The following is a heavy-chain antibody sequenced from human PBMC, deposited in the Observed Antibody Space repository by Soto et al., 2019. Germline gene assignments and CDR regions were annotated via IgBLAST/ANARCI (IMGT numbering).Heavy chain of an antibody. CDR1: GYTFTGYY. J-gene: IGHJ6*02. CDR3: ARDGNDILTGYYRNPYYYYGMDV. D-gene: IGHD3-9*01. V-gene: IGHV1-2*04. Sequence: GASVKVSCKASGYTFTGYYMHWVRQAPGQGLEWMGWINPNSGGTNYAQKFQGWVTMTRDTSISTAYMELSRLRSDDTAVYYCARDGNDILTGYYRNPYYYYGMDVWGQGTTVTVPS. CDR2: INPNSGGT.